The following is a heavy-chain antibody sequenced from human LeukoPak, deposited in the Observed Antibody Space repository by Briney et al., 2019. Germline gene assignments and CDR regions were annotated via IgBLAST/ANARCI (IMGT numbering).Heavy chain of an antibody. CDR1: GFTFRSYG. V-gene: IGHV3-33*01. CDR2: IWYDGSNK. J-gene: IGHJ6*02. CDR3: ARENRLVQTKKYYNYGMDV. Sequence: PGRALRLSCAASGFTFRSYGMHWVRQAPGKGLEWVAVIWYDGSNKYYADSVKGRFTISRDNSKNTLDLQMNSLRVEETAVYYCARENRLVQTKKYYNYGMDVWGQGTTVTVSS. D-gene: IGHD3-9*01.